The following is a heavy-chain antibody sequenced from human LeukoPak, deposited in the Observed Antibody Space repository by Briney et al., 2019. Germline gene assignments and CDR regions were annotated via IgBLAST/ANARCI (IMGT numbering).Heavy chain of an antibody. Sequence: GGSLRLSCAASGFTFSSYAMHWVRQAPGKGLERVAVISYDGSNKYYADSVKGRFTISRDNSKNTLYLQMNSLRAEDTAVYYCARDYYGSGSYYNGGDYWGQGTLVTVSS. CDR3: ARDYYGSGSYYNGGDY. D-gene: IGHD3-10*01. CDR1: GFTFSSYA. J-gene: IGHJ4*02. V-gene: IGHV3-30-3*01. CDR2: ISYDGSNK.